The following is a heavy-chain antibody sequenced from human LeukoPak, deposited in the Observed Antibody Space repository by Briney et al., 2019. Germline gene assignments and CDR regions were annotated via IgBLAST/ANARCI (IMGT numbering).Heavy chain of an antibody. J-gene: IGHJ4*02. CDR2: IYPGDSDT. CDR3: ARHRGDYVWGSYRDRYFDY. Sequence: GESLQISCKGSGYSFTSQWIGWVRQMPGKGLEWMGIIYPGDSDTRYSPTFQGQVTISADKSISTAYLQWSSLKATDTAMYYCARHRGDYVWGSYRDRYFDYWGQGTLVTVSS. V-gene: IGHV5-51*01. CDR1: GYSFTSQW. D-gene: IGHD3-16*02.